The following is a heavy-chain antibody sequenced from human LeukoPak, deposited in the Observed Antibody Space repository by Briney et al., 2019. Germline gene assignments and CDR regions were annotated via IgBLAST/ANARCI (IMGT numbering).Heavy chain of an antibody. CDR3: ARALYSSTWYFDN. CDR2: KKQDGSEK. J-gene: IGHJ4*02. Sequence: GGSLRLSCAASGFTFSSYWMSWVRQAPGKGLEWVTHKKQDGSEKYYADSVKGQFTTPRDNPKNSLYRKMNSLRAETTALYYGARALYSSTWYFDNWGQGTLVTVSS. D-gene: IGHD6-13*01. V-gene: IGHV3-7*05. CDR1: GFTFSSYW.